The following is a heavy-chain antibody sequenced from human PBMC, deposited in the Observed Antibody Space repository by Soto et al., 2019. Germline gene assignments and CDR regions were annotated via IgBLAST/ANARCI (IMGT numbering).Heavy chain of an antibody. Sequence: VASVKVSCKASGGTFSSYAISWVRQAPGQGLEWMGGIIPIFGTANYAQKFQGRVTITADESTSTAYMELSSLRSEDTAVYYCARAIVVVPAAMYYYYGMDVWGQGTTVTVSS. CDR3: ARAIVVVPAAMYYYYGMDV. CDR2: IIPIFGTA. CDR1: GGTFSSYA. V-gene: IGHV1-69*13. D-gene: IGHD2-2*01. J-gene: IGHJ6*02.